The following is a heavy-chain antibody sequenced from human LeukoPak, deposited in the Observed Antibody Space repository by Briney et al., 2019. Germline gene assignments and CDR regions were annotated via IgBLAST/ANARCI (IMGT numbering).Heavy chain of an antibody. J-gene: IGHJ5*02. CDR3: ARERGPDYYDSSGYYHWFDP. Sequence: SSETLSLTCTVSGGSISSGRYYWSWIRQPAGKGLEWIGRIYTSGSTNYNPSLKSRVTISVDTSKNQFSLKLSSVTAADTAVYYCARERGPDYYDSSGYYHWFDPWGQGTLVTVSS. CDR1: GGSISSGRYY. CDR2: IYTSGST. D-gene: IGHD3-22*01. V-gene: IGHV4-61*02.